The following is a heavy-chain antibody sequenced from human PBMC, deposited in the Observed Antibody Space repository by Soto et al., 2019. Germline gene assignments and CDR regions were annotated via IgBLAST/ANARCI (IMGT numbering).Heavy chain of an antibody. D-gene: IGHD3-10*01. J-gene: IGHJ4*01. V-gene: IGHV1-69*01. Sequence: QVQLVQSGAEVKKPGSSVTVSCKASGDTFSNYAISWVRQAPGQGLEWLGGVIPIFGTVNYAQNFQDRRTITAEESTSTAYMELSSLRSEDTAVYYCARGYLNASSLLDYWGIGTLVTVSS. CDR3: ARGYLNASSLLDY. CDR2: VIPIFGTV. CDR1: GDTFSNYA.